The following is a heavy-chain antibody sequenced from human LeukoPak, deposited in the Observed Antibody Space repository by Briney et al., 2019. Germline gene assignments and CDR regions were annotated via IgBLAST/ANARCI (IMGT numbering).Heavy chain of an antibody. V-gene: IGHV4-38-2*02. CDR2: IYHSGST. J-gene: IGHJ3*02. Sequence: SETLSLTCTVSGYSISSGYYWGWIRQPPGKGLEWIGSIYHSGSTYYNPSLKSRVIISVDTSKNQFSLKLSSVTAADTAVYYCARVPGVAGAFDIWGQGTMVTVSS. CDR1: GYSISSGYY. CDR3: ARVPGVAGAFDI. D-gene: IGHD2-15*01.